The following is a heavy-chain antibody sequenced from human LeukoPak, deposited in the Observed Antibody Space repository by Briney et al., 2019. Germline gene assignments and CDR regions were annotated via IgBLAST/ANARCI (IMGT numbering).Heavy chain of an antibody. V-gene: IGHV4-39*01. D-gene: IGHD1-26*01. CDR3: ARQGGSPDWFDP. J-gene: IGHJ5*02. CDR2: LCYSGST. CDR1: GGSISSSAYY. Sequence: PSETLSLTCTVSGGSISSSAYYWGWIRQPPGKGLEWIGSLCYSGSTYYNPSLKSRVTISVDTSKKQFSLKLTSVTAADTAVYYCARQGGSPDWFDPWGQGTLVTVSS.